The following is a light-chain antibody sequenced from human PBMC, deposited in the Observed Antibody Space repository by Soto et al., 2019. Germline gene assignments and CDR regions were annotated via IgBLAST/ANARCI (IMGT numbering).Light chain of an antibody. V-gene: IGLV2-23*01. Sequence: QSALTQPASVSGSPGQSITISCTGTSSDVGSYNLVSWYQQHPGKAPKLMIYEGSKRPSGVSNRFSGSKSGNTASLTISGRQAEDEADYYCCSYAGSRPWVFGGGTKLTVL. CDR1: SSDVGSYNL. CDR3: CSYAGSRPWV. J-gene: IGLJ3*02. CDR2: EGS.